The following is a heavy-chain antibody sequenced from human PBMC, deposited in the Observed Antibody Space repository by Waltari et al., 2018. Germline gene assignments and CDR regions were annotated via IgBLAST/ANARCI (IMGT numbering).Heavy chain of an antibody. Sequence: QLQLQESGPGLVKPSETLSPTCTVSGGSISSSSYYWGWIRQPPGKGLEWIGSIFYSGSTNYNPALKSRVTISVDTSKNQFSLKLSSVTAADTAVYYCARGGSSWPFDCWGQGTLVTVSS. CDR3: ARGGSSWPFDC. V-gene: IGHV4-39*07. CDR1: GGSISSSSYY. J-gene: IGHJ4*02. CDR2: IFYSGST. D-gene: IGHD6-13*01.